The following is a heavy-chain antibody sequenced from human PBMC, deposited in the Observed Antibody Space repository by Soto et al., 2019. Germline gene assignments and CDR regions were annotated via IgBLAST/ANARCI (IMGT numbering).Heavy chain of an antibody. D-gene: IGHD3-22*01. V-gene: IGHV1-46*01. Sequence: ASVKVSCKASGYMFTYYHVHWVRQAHGQGLEWMGIINPNGVDTRYAQKFQGRVTMTRDTSTSTVYMEVSSLRSEDTALYNCARVPYSSRLLFYLDHWGQGTLVTVSS. J-gene: IGHJ4*02. CDR2: INPNGVDT. CDR1: GYMFTYYH. CDR3: ARVPYSSRLLFYLDH.